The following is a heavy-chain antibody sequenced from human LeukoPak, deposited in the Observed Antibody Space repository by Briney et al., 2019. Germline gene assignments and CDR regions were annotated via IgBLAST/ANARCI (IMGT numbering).Heavy chain of an antibody. D-gene: IGHD3-22*01. CDR2: TYYSGST. CDR3: ARDRNYDSTYGMDV. CDR1: GGSISSYY. J-gene: IGHJ6*02. Sequence: SETLSLTCTVSGGSISSYYWSWIRQPPGKGLEWIGYTYYSGSTNSNPSLKSRVTISVDTSKNQFSLKLSSVTAADTAVYYCARDRNYDSTYGMDVWGQGTTVTVSS. V-gene: IGHV4-59*01.